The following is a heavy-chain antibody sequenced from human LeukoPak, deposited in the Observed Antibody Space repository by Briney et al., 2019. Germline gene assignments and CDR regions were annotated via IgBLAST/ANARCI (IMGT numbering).Heavy chain of an antibody. Sequence: PSETLSLTCAVYGASLNGHYWSWIRQPPGKGLEWIGEGSDVGGTKYNPSLKSRVTISADTSKNQFSLKLSSVTAADTAVYYCATLVEMATITGTGADYWGQGTLVTVSS. CDR1: GASLNGHY. J-gene: IGHJ4*02. CDR2: GSDVGGT. D-gene: IGHD5-24*01. V-gene: IGHV4-34*01. CDR3: ATLVEMATITGTGADY.